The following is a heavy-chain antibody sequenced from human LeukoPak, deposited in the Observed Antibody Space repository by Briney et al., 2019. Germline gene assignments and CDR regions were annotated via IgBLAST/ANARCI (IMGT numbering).Heavy chain of an antibody. CDR3: AKAFHYGSDSKYKSFDS. J-gene: IGHJ4*02. Sequence: GGSLRLSCAASGFTFSSYAMSWVRQVPGKGLEWVSAITAGGGLTYHADSVKGRFTISRDNSKNTLYLQMNSLRAEDTAVYYCAKAFHYGSDSKYKSFDSWGQGTLVTVSS. CDR2: ITAGGGLT. V-gene: IGHV3-23*01. D-gene: IGHD3-10*01. CDR1: GFTFSSYA.